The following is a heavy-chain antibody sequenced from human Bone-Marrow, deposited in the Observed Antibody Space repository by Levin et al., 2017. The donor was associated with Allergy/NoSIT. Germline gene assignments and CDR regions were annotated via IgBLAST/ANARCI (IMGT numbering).Heavy chain of an antibody. CDR2: IKQDGSEK. CDR1: GFTFSSYW. J-gene: IGHJ4*02. V-gene: IGHV3-7*04. Sequence: GESLKISCAASGFTFSSYWMSWVRQAPGKGLEWVANIKQDGSEKYYVDSVKGRFTISRDNAKNSLYLQMNSLRAEDTAVYYCARDWGATTRLYYFDYWGQGTLVTVSS. CDR3: ARDWGATTRLYYFDY. D-gene: IGHD5-12*01.